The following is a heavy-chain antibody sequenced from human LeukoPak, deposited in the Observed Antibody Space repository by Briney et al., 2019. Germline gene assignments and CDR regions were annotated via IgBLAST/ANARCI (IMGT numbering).Heavy chain of an antibody. J-gene: IGHJ4*02. Sequence: SETLSLTCTVSGGSISSYYWSWIRQPPGEGLEWIGYIYTSGSTNYNPSLKSRVTISVDTSKNQFSLKLSSVTAADTAVYYCATQLYSSGWYYFDYWGQGTLVTVSS. D-gene: IGHD6-19*01. CDR2: IYTSGST. V-gene: IGHV4-4*09. CDR3: ATQLYSSGWYYFDY. CDR1: GGSISSYY.